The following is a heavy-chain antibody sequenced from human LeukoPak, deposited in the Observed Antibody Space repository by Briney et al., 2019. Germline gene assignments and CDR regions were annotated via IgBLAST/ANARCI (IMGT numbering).Heavy chain of an antibody. V-gene: IGHV3-23*01. Sequence: GGSLGLSCAASGFTFSSYAMSWVRQAPGKGLEWVSAISGSGGSTYYADSVKGRFTISRDNSKNTLYLQMNSLRAEDTAVYYCANGVCEYEMDTAIPVWGQGTLVTVSS. CDR2: ISGSGGST. J-gene: IGHJ4*02. D-gene: IGHD5-18*01. CDR3: ANGVCEYEMDTAIPV. CDR1: GFTFSSYA.